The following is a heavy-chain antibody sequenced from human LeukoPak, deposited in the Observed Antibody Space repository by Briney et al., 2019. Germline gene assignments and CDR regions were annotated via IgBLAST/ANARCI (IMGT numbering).Heavy chain of an antibody. CDR2: ISSSSSYI. CDR3: AREADIVVVPAARGAFDI. Sequence: KPGGSLRLSCAASGFTFSSYSMNWVRQAPGKGLEWVSSISSSSSYIHCADSVKGRFTISRDNAKNSLYLQMNSLRAEDTAVYYCAREADIVVVPAARGAFDIWGQGTMVTVSS. V-gene: IGHV3-21*01. CDR1: GFTFSSYS. D-gene: IGHD2-2*01. J-gene: IGHJ3*02.